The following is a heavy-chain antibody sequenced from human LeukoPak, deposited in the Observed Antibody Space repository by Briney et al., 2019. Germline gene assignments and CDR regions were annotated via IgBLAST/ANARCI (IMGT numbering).Heavy chain of an antibody. V-gene: IGHV3-64*01. Sequence: GGSLRLSCAASRFTVTTNYRIWVRQAPGKGLEYVSGISSNGGSTYHANSVKGRFTISRDNSKNTLYLQMGSLRAEDMAVYYCARRSTPNAFDLWGQGTMVTVSS. CDR2: ISSNGGST. D-gene: IGHD4-4*01. CDR1: RFTVTTNY. CDR3: ARRSTPNAFDL. J-gene: IGHJ3*01.